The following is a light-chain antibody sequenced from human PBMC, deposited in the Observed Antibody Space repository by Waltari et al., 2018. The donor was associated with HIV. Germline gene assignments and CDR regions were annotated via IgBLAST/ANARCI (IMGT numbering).Light chain of an antibody. CDR1: HSVNSNS. CDR3: QQYGSSPRT. J-gene: IGKJ2*01. Sequence: EVVLTQSPDTLSLSPGEGPVLSCRVSHSVNSNSLAWYQQKPGQAPRLLIFAASSRATGIPDRFSGSGSGTDFTLAISGLKPEDFATYYCQQYGSSPRTFGQGTKLEIK. CDR2: AAS. V-gene: IGKV3-20*01.